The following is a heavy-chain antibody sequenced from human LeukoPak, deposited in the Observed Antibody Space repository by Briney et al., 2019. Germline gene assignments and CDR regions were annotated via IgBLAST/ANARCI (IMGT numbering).Heavy chain of an antibody. CDR3: ARRGYLDY. J-gene: IGHJ4*02. CDR2: IYGGT. Sequence: SETLPLTCTVSGASISSYYWSWIRQPPGKGLEWIGYIYGGTNYNPSLKSRVTISVDTSKNQFSLKLSSVTAADTAVYYCARRGYLDYWGQGTLVTVSS. CDR1: GASISSYY. V-gene: IGHV4-59*01.